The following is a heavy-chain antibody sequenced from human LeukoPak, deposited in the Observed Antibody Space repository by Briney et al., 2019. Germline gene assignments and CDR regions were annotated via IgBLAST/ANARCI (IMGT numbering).Heavy chain of an antibody. D-gene: IGHD3-10*01. Sequence: PSETLSLTCAVYGGSFSGYFWSWIRQPPGKGLEWIRKISHSGSTNYNPSLKSRVTISVDTSKNQFSLKLSSVTAADTAVYYCARGGYYGSGNDFRFDPWGQGTLVTVSS. CDR2: ISHSGST. V-gene: IGHV4-34*01. CDR1: GGSFSGYF. CDR3: ARGGYYGSGNDFRFDP. J-gene: IGHJ5*02.